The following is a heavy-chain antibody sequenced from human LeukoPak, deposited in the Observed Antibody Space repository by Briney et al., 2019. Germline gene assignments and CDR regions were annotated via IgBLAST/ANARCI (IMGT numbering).Heavy chain of an antibody. CDR3: AKGGGYEAQYYYYYLDV. V-gene: IGHV3-30*02. CDR1: GFTFTTYW. Sequence: GGSLRLSCAASGFTFTTYWMSWVRQAPGKGLEWVAFIRYDGSNKYYADSVKGRFTISRDNSKNTLYLQMKSLRAEDTAVYYCAKGGGYEAQYYYYYLDVWGKGTTVTISS. CDR2: IRYDGSNK. D-gene: IGHD5-12*01. J-gene: IGHJ6*03.